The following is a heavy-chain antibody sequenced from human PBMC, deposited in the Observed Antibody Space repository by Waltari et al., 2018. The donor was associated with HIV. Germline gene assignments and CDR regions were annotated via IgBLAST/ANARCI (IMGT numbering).Heavy chain of an antibody. J-gene: IGHJ6*02. V-gene: IGHV3-30*03. CDR2: ISDDGSRT. Sequence: VKLVESGGGVVQPGGSLRLSCASSGFKFSDYDLPWVRESPGKGLEWVAVISDDGSRTYYVDSVKGRFTISRDNTNDTLYLQINSLKRDDTAIYYCARNRFWSTYVGSHYYGMDVWGQGT. D-gene: IGHD3-3*01. CDR1: GFKFSDYD. CDR3: ARNRFWSTYVGSHYYGMDV.